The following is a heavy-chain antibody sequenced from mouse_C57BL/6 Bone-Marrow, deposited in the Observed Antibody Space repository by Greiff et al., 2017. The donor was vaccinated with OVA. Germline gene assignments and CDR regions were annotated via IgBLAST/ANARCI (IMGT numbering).Heavy chain of an antibody. D-gene: IGHD1-1*01. Sequence: QVQLQQSGSELRSPGSSVKLSCKDFDSEVFPIAYMSWVRQKPGHGFEWIGGILPSIGRTIYGEKFEDKATLDADTLSNTAYLELNSLTSEDSAIYYCARRGTTVVAPYWYFDVWGTGTTVTVSS. CDR2: ILPSIGRT. CDR3: ARRGTTVVAPYWYFDV. V-gene: IGHV15-2*01. J-gene: IGHJ1*03. CDR1: DSEVFPIAY.